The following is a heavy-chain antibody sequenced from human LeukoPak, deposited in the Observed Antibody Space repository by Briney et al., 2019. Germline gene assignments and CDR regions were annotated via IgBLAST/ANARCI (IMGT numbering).Heavy chain of an antibody. V-gene: IGHV5-51*01. CDR1: GYSFTDYW. Sequence: GESLKISCKGSGYSFTDYWIGWVRQMPGEGLQWMGIIYPGDSDTRYSPSFQGQVTISADKPIDTVYLQWSSLKASDTATYYCARQSRDGSKTRGYYFDSWGQGTLVTVSS. CDR2: IYPGDSDT. J-gene: IGHJ4*02. D-gene: IGHD3-10*01. CDR3: ARQSRDGSKTRGYYFDS.